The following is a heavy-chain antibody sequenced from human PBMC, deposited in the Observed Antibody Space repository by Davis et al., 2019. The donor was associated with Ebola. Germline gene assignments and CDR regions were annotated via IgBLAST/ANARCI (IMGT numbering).Heavy chain of an antibody. J-gene: IGHJ4*02. CDR1: GGSISSGGYY. Sequence: PSETLSLTCTVSGGSISSGGYYWSWIRQHPGKGLEWIGYIYYSGSTYYNPSLKSRVTISVDTSKNQFSLRLTSVTAADTAVYYCARGEASRSDYFDYWGQGTLVTVSS. CDR2: IYYSGST. V-gene: IGHV4-31*03. CDR3: ARGEASRSDYFDY.